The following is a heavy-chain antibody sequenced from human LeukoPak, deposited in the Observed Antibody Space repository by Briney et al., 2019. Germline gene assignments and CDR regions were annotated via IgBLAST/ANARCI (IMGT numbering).Heavy chain of an antibody. CDR1: GFTFSSYA. V-gene: IGHV3-30*01. CDR2: ISYDGSNK. CDR3: AREVRGFFNWNYFDY. Sequence: GGSLRLSCAASGFTFSSYAMHWVRQAPGKGLEWVAVISYDGSNKYYADSVKGRFTISRDNSKNTLYLQMNSLRAEDTAVYYCAREVRGFFNWNYFDYWGQGTLVTVPS. D-gene: IGHD1-20*01. J-gene: IGHJ4*02.